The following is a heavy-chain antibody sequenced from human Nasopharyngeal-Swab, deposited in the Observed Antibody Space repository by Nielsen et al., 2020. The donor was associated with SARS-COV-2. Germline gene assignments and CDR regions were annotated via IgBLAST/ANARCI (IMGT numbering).Heavy chain of an antibody. V-gene: IGHV3-23*01. CDR1: GFTFSSYA. Sequence: GESLKISCAASGFTFSSYAMSWVRQAPGKGLEWVSAISGGGGSTYYADSVKGRFTISRDNAKNSLYLQMNSLRAEDTAVYYCARGGRYSYGNYGMDVWGQGTTVTVSS. J-gene: IGHJ6*02. CDR3: ARGGRYSYGNYGMDV. D-gene: IGHD5-18*01. CDR2: ISGGGGST.